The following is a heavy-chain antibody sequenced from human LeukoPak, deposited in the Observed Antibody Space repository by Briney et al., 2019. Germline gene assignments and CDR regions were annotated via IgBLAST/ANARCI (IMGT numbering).Heavy chain of an antibody. V-gene: IGHV1-69*05. CDR1: GGTFSSYA. CDR3: ARDRGQDEFDP. Sequence: AASVKVSCKASGGTFSSYAISWVRQAPGQGLGWMGGIIPIFGTANYAQKFQGRVTITTDESTSTAYMELSSLRSEDTAVYYCARDRGQDEFDPWGQGTLVTVSS. D-gene: IGHD2-15*01. CDR2: IIPIFGTA. J-gene: IGHJ5*02.